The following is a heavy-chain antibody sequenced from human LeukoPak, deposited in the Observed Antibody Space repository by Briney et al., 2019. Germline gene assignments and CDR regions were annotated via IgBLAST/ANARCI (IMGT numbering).Heavy chain of an antibody. CDR2: ISSSSSYT. CDR1: GFTFSDYY. D-gene: IGHD5-12*01. Sequence: GGSLRLSCAASGFTFSDYYMSWIRQAPGKGLEWVSYISSSSSYTNYADSVKGRFTISRDNAKNSLYLQMNSLRAEDTAVYYCARGGYSGYVTFDIWGQGTMVTVSS. V-gene: IGHV3-11*06. J-gene: IGHJ3*02. CDR3: ARGGYSGYVTFDI.